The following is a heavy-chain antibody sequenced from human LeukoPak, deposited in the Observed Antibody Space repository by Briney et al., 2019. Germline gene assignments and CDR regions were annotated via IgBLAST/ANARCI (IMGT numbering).Heavy chain of an antibody. V-gene: IGHV3-21*01. CDR1: GFTLSPYS. CDR3: ARVESHFDNKGYSARDY. J-gene: IGHJ4*02. CDR2: ISGDGTYI. Sequence: PGGSLRLSCAASGFTLSPYSMTWVRQAPGKGLEWVSSISGDGTYIFYADSVKGRFTISRDNSKNSLYLQMNSLRAEDTALYYCARVESHFDNKGYSARDYWGQGTLVTVSS. D-gene: IGHD3-9*01.